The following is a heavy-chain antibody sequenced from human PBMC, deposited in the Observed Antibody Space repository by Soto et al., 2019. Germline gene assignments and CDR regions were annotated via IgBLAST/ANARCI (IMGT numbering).Heavy chain of an antibody. V-gene: IGHV1-69*18. D-gene: IGHD6-25*01. CDR3: ARRLDDRADAAFDV. Sequence: QVQLVQSGAEVRKPGSSVKVSCKTSGGTFTTYTIYWVRQAPGQGLEWMGRVIPLFGTTKYAQNFQDRVTITAEESTSTAYLELSSLRSEDTAVYYCARRLDDRADAAFDVWGEGTAVTVSA. CDR1: GGTFTTYT. J-gene: IGHJ3*01. CDR2: VIPLFGTT.